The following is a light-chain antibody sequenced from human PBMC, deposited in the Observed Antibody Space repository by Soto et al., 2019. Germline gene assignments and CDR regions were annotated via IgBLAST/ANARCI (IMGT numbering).Light chain of an antibody. Sequence: EIVMTQSPATLSVSPGDRATLSCRASQSVSSNLAWYQQKPGQAPRLVIYGASTRATAIPARFSGSGSGTEFNLTISSLQSEDFAVYYCQQYADWTPLTFGGGTKVEIK. V-gene: IGKV3-15*01. J-gene: IGKJ4*01. CDR3: QQYADWTPLT. CDR2: GAS. CDR1: QSVSSN.